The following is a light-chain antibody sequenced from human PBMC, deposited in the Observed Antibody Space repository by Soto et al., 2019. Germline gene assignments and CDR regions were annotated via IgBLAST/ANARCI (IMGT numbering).Light chain of an antibody. CDR1: SSDVGAYNS. CDR2: EVT. CDR3: TSYTSSSTWV. J-gene: IGLJ3*02. V-gene: IGLV2-14*01. Sequence: QSALTQPASVSGSPGQSITISCTGTSSDVGAYNSVSWYQQHPGKAPKLMIYEVTNRPSGVSNRFSGSKSDNTASLTISGLQAEDEADYYCTSYTSSSTWVFGGGTQLTVL.